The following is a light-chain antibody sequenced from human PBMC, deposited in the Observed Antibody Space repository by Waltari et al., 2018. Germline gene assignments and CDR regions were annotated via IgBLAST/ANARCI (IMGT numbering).Light chain of an antibody. CDR1: NIADKR. CDR3: QVWDSTSDHVV. Sequence: YVLTQPPSVSVAPGQTAKITCGGDNIADKRVNWYKQRPGQAPVLVVYDDSDRPSGIPERFSGSNSGKATLTISRVEAGDEADYYCQVWDSTSDHVVFGGGTKLTVL. J-gene: IGLJ2*01. V-gene: IGLV3-21*02. CDR2: DDS.